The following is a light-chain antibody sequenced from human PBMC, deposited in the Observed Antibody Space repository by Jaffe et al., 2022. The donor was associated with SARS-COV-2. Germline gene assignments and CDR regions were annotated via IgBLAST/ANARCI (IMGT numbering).Light chain of an antibody. V-gene: IGKV4-1*01. CDR2: WAS. J-gene: IGKJ3*01. Sequence: DIVMTQSPDSLAVSLGERATINCKSSQSVLYSSNNKNYLAWYQQKPGQPPKLLIYWASTRESGVPDRFSGSGSGTDFTLTISSLQAEDVAVYYCQQSYSIPITFGPGTKVDI. CDR1: QSVLYSSNNKNY. CDR3: QQSYSIPIT.